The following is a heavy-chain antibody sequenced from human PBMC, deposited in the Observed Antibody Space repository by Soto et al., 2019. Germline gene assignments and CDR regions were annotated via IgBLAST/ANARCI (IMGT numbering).Heavy chain of an antibody. V-gene: IGHV3-7*03. CDR3: TRKRFGMDV. J-gene: IGHJ6*02. CDR1: GFTFNNSW. Sequence: GGSLRLSCAASGFTFNNSWMSWVRQAPGKGLEWVANIKEDGSEKDYVDPVKGQFTITRDNAKNSLYLQMNNLRAEDTAVYFCTRKRFGMDVWGQGTTVTVSS. CDR2: IKEDGSEK.